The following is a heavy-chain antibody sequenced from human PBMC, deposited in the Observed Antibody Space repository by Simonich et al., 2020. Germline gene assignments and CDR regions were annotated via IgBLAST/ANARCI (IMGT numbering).Heavy chain of an antibody. CDR1: GGSISSSSYY. CDR3: ARHAGFAFDI. V-gene: IGHV4-39*01. J-gene: IGHJ3*02. Sequence: QLQLQESGPGLVKPSETLSLTCTVSGGSISSSSYYWGWIRQPPGKGLEWIGSIYYSWSTYYNPSLNGRVTISVDTSKNQFTLKLSSVTAADTAVYYCARHAGFAFDIWGQGTMVTVSS. CDR2: IYYSWST. D-gene: IGHD6-13*01.